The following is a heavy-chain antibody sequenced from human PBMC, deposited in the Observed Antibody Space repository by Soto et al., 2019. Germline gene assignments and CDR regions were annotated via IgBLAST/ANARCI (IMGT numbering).Heavy chain of an antibody. J-gene: IGHJ3*01. Sequence: EVQLEESGGDLVQPGGSLRLSCAASGITFSSYWMHWVRQAAGKGLVWVSRVKTDGSTYYADSVKGRFTIFRDNAKNTLYLQMNSLTVEDTAVYYCARGIRGHYAFDVWGQGTMVTVSS. D-gene: IGHD5-12*01. V-gene: IGHV3-74*02. CDR1: GITFSSYW. CDR2: VKTDGST. CDR3: ARGIRGHYAFDV.